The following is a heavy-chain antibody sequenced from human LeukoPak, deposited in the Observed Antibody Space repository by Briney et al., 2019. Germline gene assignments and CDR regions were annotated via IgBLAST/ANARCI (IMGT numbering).Heavy chain of an antibody. CDR1: GGSFSGNY. CDR2: INHSGST. D-gene: IGHD2-2*01. V-gene: IGHV4-34*01. J-gene: IGHJ4*02. Sequence: SETLSLTCAVYGGSFSGNYCSWIRQPPGKGLEWIGEINHSGSTNYNPSLKSRVTISVDTSKNQFSLKLSSVTAADTAVYYCARGVAPDIVVVPAATRGLDYWGQGTLVTVSS. CDR3: ARGVAPDIVVVPAATRGLDY.